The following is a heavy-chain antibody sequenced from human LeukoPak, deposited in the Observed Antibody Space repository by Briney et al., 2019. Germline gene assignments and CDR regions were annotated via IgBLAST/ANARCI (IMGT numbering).Heavy chain of an antibody. Sequence: GGSLRLSCAASGFTFSSYGMHWVRQAPGKGLEWVAVISYDGSNKYYADSVKGRFTISRDNSKNTLYLQMNSLRAEDTAVYYCAKDWLRAKRQYYFDYWGQGTLATVSS. J-gene: IGHJ4*02. D-gene: IGHD5-12*01. CDR2: ISYDGSNK. CDR1: GFTFSSYG. V-gene: IGHV3-30*18. CDR3: AKDWLRAKRQYYFDY.